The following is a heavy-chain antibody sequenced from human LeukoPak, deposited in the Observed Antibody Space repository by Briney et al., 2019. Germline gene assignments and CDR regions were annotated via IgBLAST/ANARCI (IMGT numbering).Heavy chain of an antibody. Sequence: SETLSLTCTVSGGSISSTTYYWGWIRQPPGKGLEWIGSIYYSGSSYHNPSLKSRVTISVDTSRNQFSLKLRSVAAADTAVYYCATHVGSGSWFGSWGQGTLVTVSS. D-gene: IGHD1-26*01. CDR2: IYYSGSS. J-gene: IGHJ5*01. CDR3: ATHVGSGSWFGS. V-gene: IGHV4-39*01. CDR1: GGSISSTTYY.